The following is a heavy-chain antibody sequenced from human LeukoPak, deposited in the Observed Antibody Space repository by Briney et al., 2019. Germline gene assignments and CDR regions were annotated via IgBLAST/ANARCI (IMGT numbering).Heavy chain of an antibody. V-gene: IGHV1-69*13. CDR3: ARGRVGSGDY. D-gene: IGHD3-10*01. CDR1: GGIFSGYA. CDR2: IIPIFGTA. Sequence: SVKVSCKASGGIFSGYAISWVRQAPGQGLEWMGGIIPIFGTANYAQRFQGRVTITADESTSTAYMELSSLRSEDTAVYYCARGRVGSGDYWGQGTLVTVSS. J-gene: IGHJ4*02.